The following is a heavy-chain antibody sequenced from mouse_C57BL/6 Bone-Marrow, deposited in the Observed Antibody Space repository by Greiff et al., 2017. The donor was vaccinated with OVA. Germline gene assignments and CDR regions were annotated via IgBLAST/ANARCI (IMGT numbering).Heavy chain of an antibody. CDR3: ARSFYYYGSWFAD. J-gene: IGHJ3*01. CDR2: ISSGSSNI. CDR1: GFTFSDYG. Sequence: EVNVVESGGGLVKPGGSLKLSCAASGFTFSDYGMHWVRQAPEKGLEWVAYISSGSSNIYYADTVKGRFTISRDNAKNTLFLQMTSLRSEDTAMYYCARSFYYYGSWFADWGKGTLVTVAA. D-gene: IGHD1-1*01. V-gene: IGHV5-17*01.